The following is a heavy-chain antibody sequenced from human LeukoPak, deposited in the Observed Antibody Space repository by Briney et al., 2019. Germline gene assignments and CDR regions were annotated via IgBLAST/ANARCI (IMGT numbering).Heavy chain of an antibody. CDR3: ARVGDHYHWYLDL. D-gene: IGHD3-10*01. V-gene: IGHV3-53*01. CDR2: LYSGDTT. Sequence: GSLRLSFGASGFRVSTKYMNWVRPAPGKGLEWVSILYSGDTTYYADSVKGRFTVTRDSSKNTLYLHINSLRAEDTAVYYCARVGDHYHWYLDLWGRGALVTASS. J-gene: IGHJ2*01. CDR1: GFRVSTKY.